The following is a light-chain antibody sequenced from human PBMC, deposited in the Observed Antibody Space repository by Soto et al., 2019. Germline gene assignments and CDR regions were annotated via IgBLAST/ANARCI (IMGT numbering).Light chain of an antibody. CDR1: SSDIGDYNY. Sequence: QSALTQPPSASGSLGQSVTISCTGTSSDIGDYNYVSWYQQHAGKAPKLMIYEVSQRPSGVPDRFSGSKSGNTASLTVSGLQAEDEAHYYCGSYVGSKSFVFGGGTKLTVL. CDR3: GSYVGSKSFV. V-gene: IGLV2-8*01. J-gene: IGLJ3*02. CDR2: EVS.